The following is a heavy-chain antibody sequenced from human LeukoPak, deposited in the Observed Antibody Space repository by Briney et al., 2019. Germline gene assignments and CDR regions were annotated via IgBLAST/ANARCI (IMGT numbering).Heavy chain of an antibody. CDR2: IIPIFGTA. V-gene: IGHV1-69*05. Sequence: GASVKVSCKASGGTFSSYAISWVRQAPGQGLEWMGGIIPIFGTANYAQKFQGRVTITTDESASTAYMELSSLRSEDTAVYYCAGKVSERIRTEYYFDYWGQGTLVTVSS. D-gene: IGHD1-14*01. CDR1: GGTFSSYA. CDR3: AGKVSERIRTEYYFDY. J-gene: IGHJ4*02.